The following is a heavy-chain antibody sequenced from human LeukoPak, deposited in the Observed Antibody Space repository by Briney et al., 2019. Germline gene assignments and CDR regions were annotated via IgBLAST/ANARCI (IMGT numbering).Heavy chain of an antibody. J-gene: IGHJ4*02. CDR2: INHSGSI. CDR3: ARVRGYNIAGDY. D-gene: IGHD3-10*01. CDR1: GGSFSGYY. Sequence: PSETLSLTCAVYGGSFSGYYWSWIRQPPGKGLEWIGEINHSGSINYNPSLKSRVTISVDTSKNQFSLKLSSVTAADTAVYYCARVRGYNIAGDYWGQGTLVTVSS. V-gene: IGHV4-34*01.